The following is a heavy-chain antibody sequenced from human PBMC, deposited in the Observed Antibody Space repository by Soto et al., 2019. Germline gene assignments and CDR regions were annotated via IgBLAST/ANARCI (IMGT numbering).Heavy chain of an antibody. J-gene: IGHJ3*02. CDR3: ARDLLLWFGESNDAFDI. Sequence: QVQLVQSGAEVKKPGASVKVSCKASGYTFTSYAMHWVRQAPGQRLEWMGWINAGNGNTKYSQKFQGRVTITRDTSASTAYMELSSLRSEDTAVYYCARDLLLWFGESNDAFDIWGQGTMVTVSS. CDR2: INAGNGNT. CDR1: GYTFTSYA. D-gene: IGHD3-10*01. V-gene: IGHV1-3*01.